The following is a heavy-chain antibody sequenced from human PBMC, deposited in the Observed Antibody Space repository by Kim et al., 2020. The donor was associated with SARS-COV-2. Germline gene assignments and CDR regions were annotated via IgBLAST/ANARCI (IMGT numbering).Heavy chain of an antibody. V-gene: IGHV1-46*01. J-gene: IGHJ4*02. CDR3: ARVGAAAGRGGFDY. D-gene: IGHD6-13*01. Sequence: HKFQGRVTMTRDTSTRTGYMELSSLRSEDTAVYYGARVGAAAGRGGFDYWGQGTLVTVSS.